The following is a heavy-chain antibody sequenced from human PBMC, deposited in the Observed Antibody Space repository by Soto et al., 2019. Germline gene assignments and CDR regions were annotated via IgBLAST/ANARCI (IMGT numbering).Heavy chain of an antibody. CDR2: IWYDGSNK. Sequence: QVQLVESGGGVGQPGRSLRLSCAASGFTFSSYGMHWVRQAPGKGLEWVAGIWYDGSNKYYADSVNGRFTISRDNSKNSLYRQLNSLRAEDTAVYYCARDSNQWLANGGYFAYWGQGTLVTVSS. D-gene: IGHD6-19*01. J-gene: IGHJ4*02. CDR3: ARDSNQWLANGGYFAY. CDR1: GFTFSSYG. V-gene: IGHV3-33*01.